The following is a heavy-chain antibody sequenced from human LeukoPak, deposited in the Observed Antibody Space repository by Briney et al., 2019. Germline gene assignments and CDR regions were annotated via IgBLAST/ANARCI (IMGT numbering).Heavy chain of an antibody. V-gene: IGHV1-2*02. CDR2: INPNSGGT. CDR1: GYTFTSYG. D-gene: IGHD4-11*01. Sequence: ASVKVSCKASGYTFTSYGISWVRQAPGQGLEWMGWINPNSGGTNYAQKFQGRVTMTRDTSISTAYMELSRLRSDDTAVYYCARGGRTVTTFYNNYYYMDVWGKGTTVTVSS. CDR3: ARGGRTVTTFYNNYYYMDV. J-gene: IGHJ6*03.